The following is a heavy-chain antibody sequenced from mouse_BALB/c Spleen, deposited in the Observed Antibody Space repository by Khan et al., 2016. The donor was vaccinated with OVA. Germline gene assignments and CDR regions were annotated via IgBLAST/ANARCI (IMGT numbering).Heavy chain of an antibody. D-gene: IGHD1-3*01. CDR2: IWAGGST. Sequence: VQLQESGPGLVAPSQSLSISCTASGFSLTSYGVHWVRQPPGQGLEWLGVIWAGGSTNYNSALMSRLSISKDNSKSQVYLKMNSLQTEDTAMYYCARLEDIWGQGTTLTVSS. CDR1: GFSLTSYG. V-gene: IGHV2-9*02. J-gene: IGHJ2*01. CDR3: ARLEDI.